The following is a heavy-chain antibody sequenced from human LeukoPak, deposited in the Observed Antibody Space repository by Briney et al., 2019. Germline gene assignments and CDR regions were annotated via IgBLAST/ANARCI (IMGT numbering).Heavy chain of an antibody. CDR2: ISSSSSYI. CDR3: AIYLGPPETKLDY. V-gene: IGHV3-21*04. CDR1: GFTFSSYS. J-gene: IGHJ4*02. Sequence: GGSLRLSCAASGFTFSSYSMNWVRQAPGKGLEWVSSISSSSSYIYYADSVKGRFTISRDNSKNTLYLQMNSLRAEDTAVYYCAIYLGPPETKLDYWGQGTLVTVSS. D-gene: IGHD1-14*01.